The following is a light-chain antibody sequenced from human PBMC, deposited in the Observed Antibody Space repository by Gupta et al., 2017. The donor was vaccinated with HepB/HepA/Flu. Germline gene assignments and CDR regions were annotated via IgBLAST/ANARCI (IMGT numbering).Light chain of an antibody. CDR2: GAS. J-gene: IGKJ4*01. CDR1: QSVSNK. Sequence: EIVMTQSPATLSVSPGERATLSCRASQSVSNKLAWYQQKPGQAPRLVMYGASTRATGIPARFSGSGSGTEFTLTISSLQSEDFAVYYCQQKSNCPITFGRGTKVEIK. V-gene: IGKV3-15*01. CDR3: QQKSNCPIT.